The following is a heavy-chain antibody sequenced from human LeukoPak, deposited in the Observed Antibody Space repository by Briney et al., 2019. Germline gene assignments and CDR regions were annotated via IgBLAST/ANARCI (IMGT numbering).Heavy chain of an antibody. CDR3: ARDPGSYSGYYFDY. D-gene: IGHD1-26*01. Sequence: GGSLRLSCAASGFTFSSYWMSWVRQAPGKGLEWVANIKQDGSEKYYVDSVKGRFTISRDNAKNSLYLQMNSLRAEDTAVYYCARDPGSYSGYYFDYWGQGTLVTVSS. V-gene: IGHV3-7*01. CDR1: GFTFSSYW. CDR2: IKQDGSEK. J-gene: IGHJ4*02.